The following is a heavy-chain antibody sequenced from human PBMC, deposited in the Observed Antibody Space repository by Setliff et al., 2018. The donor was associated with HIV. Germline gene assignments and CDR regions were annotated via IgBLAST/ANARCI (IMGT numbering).Heavy chain of an antibody. J-gene: IGHJ4*02. D-gene: IGHD3-3*01. CDR1: GDTFNKYA. CDR2: IIPIFGTT. Sequence: GASVKVSCKPSGDTFNKYAINWVRQAPGQGLEWMGKIIPIFGTTKYARNFQGRVTIPADNSTSTTYMEMRGLRSDDTAMYYCARVFYSRGSGYYKGLDYWGQGTLVTVSS. CDR3: ARVFYSRGSGYYKGLDY. V-gene: IGHV1-69*06.